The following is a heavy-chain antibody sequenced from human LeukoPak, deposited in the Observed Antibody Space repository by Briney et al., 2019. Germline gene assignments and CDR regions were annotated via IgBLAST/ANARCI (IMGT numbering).Heavy chain of an antibody. CDR2: INSGGSST. V-gene: IGHV3-74*01. J-gene: IGHJ4*02. D-gene: IGHD2-15*01. Sequence: PGGSLRLSCAASGFTFSSYWMHWVRQAPGKGLVWVSRINSGGSSTSYADSVKGRFTISRDNAKNTLYLQMNSLRAEDTAVYYCARLGYCSGGSCFNWGQGTLVTVSS. CDR3: ARLGYCSGGSCFN. CDR1: GFTFSSYW.